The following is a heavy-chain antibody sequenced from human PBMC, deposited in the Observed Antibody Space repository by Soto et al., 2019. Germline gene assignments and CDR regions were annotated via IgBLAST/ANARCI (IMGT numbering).Heavy chain of an antibody. J-gene: IGHJ4*02. V-gene: IGHV3-74*01. CDR2: INNDGSHT. CDR1: GFTFSNYW. Sequence: EVHLVESGGGLVQPGGSLRLSCSVSGFTFSNYWMHWVRQAPGKGLVWVSHINNDGSHTTYADSVKGRFTISRDNAKNTLYLKLISLRAGDRAVYYCVRDDVGVEIAYGGLGTLVTVSS. CDR3: VRDDVGVEIAY. D-gene: IGHD2-8*01.